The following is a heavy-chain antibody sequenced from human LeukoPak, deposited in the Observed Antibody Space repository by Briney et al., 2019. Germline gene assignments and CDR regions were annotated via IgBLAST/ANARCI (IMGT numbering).Heavy chain of an antibody. J-gene: IGHJ6*03. D-gene: IGHD6-19*01. CDR1: GFTVSSNY. CDR3: ARYSSGWGSLYYYMDV. Sequence: GGSLRLSCAASGFTVSSNYMSWVRQAPGKGLEWVSVIYSGGSTYYADSVKGRFTISRDNSKNTLYLQMNSLRAEDTAVYYCARYSSGWGSLYYYMDVWGKGTTVTISS. V-gene: IGHV3-53*01. CDR2: IYSGGST.